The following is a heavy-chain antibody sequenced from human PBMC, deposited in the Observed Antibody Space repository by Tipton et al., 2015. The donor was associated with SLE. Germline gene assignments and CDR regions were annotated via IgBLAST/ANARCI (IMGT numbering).Heavy chain of an antibody. D-gene: IGHD3-16*01. Sequence: TLSLTCTVSGDYISNNNYYWGWIRQPPGKGLEWIGNINYSGTTYYNPSLKTRVSISVDTSKIQFSLRLTSVTAADTAVYYCARAIGANYFNFWGQGTLVTVSS. CDR1: GDYISNNNYY. CDR2: INYSGTT. V-gene: IGHV4-39*07. J-gene: IGHJ4*02. CDR3: ARAIGANYFNF.